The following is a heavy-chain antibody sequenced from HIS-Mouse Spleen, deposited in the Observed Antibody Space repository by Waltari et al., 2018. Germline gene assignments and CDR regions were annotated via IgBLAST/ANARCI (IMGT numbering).Heavy chain of an antibody. CDR3: ARSGNCSSTSCYWFDP. J-gene: IGHJ5*02. V-gene: IGHV1-69*04. CDR1: GGPFSSYA. Sequence: QVQLVQSGAEVKKPGSSVKVSCKASGGPFSSYAISWVRTAPGQGLEWMGRIIPILGIANYAQKFQGRVTITADKSTSTAYMELSSLRSEDTAVYYCARSGNCSSTSCYWFDPWGQGTLVTVSS. CDR2: IIPILGIA. D-gene: IGHD2-2*01.